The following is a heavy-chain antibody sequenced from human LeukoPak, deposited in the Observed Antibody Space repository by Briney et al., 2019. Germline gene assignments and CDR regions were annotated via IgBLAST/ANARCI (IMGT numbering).Heavy chain of an antibody. V-gene: IGHV3-74*01. Sequence: GGSLRLSCAASGFTFSSYWMHWVRQAPGKGLVWVSRINSDGSSTYYADSVKGRFTIARDNARNTLYLQMNRLKADDTAIYYCAREGLGYSYGYWGQGTQVTVSS. CDR3: AREGLGYSYGY. CDR2: INSDGSST. CDR1: GFTFSSYW. J-gene: IGHJ4*02. D-gene: IGHD5-18*01.